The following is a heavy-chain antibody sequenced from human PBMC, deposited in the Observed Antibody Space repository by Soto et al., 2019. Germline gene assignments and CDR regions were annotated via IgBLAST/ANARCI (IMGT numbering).Heavy chain of an antibody. CDR2: INAGNGNT. Sequence: QVQLVQSGAEVKKPGASVKVSCKASGYTFTSYAMHWVRQAPGQRLEWMGWINAGNGNTKYSQKFQGRVTITRDTSANTAYMELRRLRSEDTAVYYCARGGDYPYAFDIWGQGTMVTVSS. CDR1: GYTFTSYA. V-gene: IGHV1-3*01. D-gene: IGHD4-17*01. J-gene: IGHJ3*02. CDR3: ARGGDYPYAFDI.